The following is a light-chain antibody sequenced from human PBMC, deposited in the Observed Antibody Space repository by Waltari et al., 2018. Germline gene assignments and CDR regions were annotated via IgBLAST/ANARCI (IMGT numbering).Light chain of an antibody. CDR3: QHYHQWPPYT. Sequence: EIVLTQSPSPLSVSPGERAILSCRARQTISYNLAWYQQRPGQPPRPLIYGASARAAAIPVRFSGSGSGTEFTLTISGLQSEDFAVYYCQHYHQWPPYTFGQGTKVE. CDR2: GAS. V-gene: IGKV3-15*01. J-gene: IGKJ2*01. CDR1: QTISYN.